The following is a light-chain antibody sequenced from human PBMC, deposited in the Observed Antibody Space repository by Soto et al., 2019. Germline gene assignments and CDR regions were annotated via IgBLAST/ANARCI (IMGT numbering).Light chain of an antibody. CDR1: SSDVGGYNY. CDR2: EVT. V-gene: IGLV2-14*01. Sequence: QSALTQPASVSGSPGQSITISCTGTSSDVGGYNYVSWYQQHPGKGPKLMIYEVTNRPSGVSFRFSDSKSGNTASLTISGLQAEDEADYYCSSYTAINTVTFGGGTKLTVL. CDR3: SSYTAINTVT. J-gene: IGLJ2*01.